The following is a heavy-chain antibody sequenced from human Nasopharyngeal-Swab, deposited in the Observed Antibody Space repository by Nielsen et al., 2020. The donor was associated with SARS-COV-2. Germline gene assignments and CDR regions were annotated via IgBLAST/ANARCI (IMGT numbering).Heavy chain of an antibody. CDR2: IYSGGSST. J-gene: IGHJ6*02. CDR3: ARELSGYCSSPLGCYYYGMDV. V-gene: IGHV3-23*03. Sequence: GESLKISCAASGFTFSSYAMSWVRQAPGKGLEWVSVIYSGGSSTYYADSVKGRFTISRDNAKNSLYLQMNSLRAEDTAVYYCARELSGYCSSPLGCYYYGMDVWGQGTTVTVSS. CDR1: GFTFSSYA. D-gene: IGHD2-2*01.